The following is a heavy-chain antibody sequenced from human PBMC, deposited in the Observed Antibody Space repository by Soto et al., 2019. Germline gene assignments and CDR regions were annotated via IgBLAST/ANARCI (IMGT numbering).Heavy chain of an antibody. CDR2: IGGGGADT. V-gene: IGHV3-23*01. Sequence: QLLESGGGLVQPGGSLTLSCAASRFTFSDYAMSWVRQAPGKGLEWVSAIGGGGADTYYADSVKGRFTISRDNSKNTLYLQMNSLRDEDTAVYYCAKDAVPYNGKWDWFDPWGQGTLVTVSS. D-gene: IGHD1-26*01. J-gene: IGHJ5*02. CDR1: RFTFSDYA. CDR3: AKDAVPYNGKWDWFDP.